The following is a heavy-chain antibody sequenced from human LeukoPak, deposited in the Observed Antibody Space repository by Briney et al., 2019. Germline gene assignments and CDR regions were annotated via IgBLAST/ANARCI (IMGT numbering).Heavy chain of an antibody. CDR3: AYGDHKAAVFDY. D-gene: IGHD4-17*01. J-gene: IGHJ4*02. V-gene: IGHV1-2*02. Sequence: ASVKVSCKASGYTFTGYYMHWVRQAPGQGLEWMGWINPNSGGTNYAQKLQGRVTMTTDTSTSTAYMELRSLRSDDTAVYYCAYGDHKAAVFDYWGQGTLVTVSS. CDR2: INPNSGGT. CDR1: GYTFTGYY.